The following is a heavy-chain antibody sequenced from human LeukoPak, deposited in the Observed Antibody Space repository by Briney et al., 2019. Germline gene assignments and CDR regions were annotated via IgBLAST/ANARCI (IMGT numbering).Heavy chain of an antibody. CDR2: IIPIFGTA. CDR1: GGTFSSYA. J-gene: IGHJ6*03. Sequence: ASVTDSCKASGGTFSSYAISWVRQAPGQGLEWMGGIIPIFGTANYAQKFQGRVTITTDESTSTAYMELSSLRSEDTAVYYCARGELGYCSSTSCYKEPNYYYYDYMDVWGKGTTVTVSS. D-gene: IGHD2-2*02. CDR3: ARGELGYCSSTSCYKEPNYYYYDYMDV. V-gene: IGHV1-69*05.